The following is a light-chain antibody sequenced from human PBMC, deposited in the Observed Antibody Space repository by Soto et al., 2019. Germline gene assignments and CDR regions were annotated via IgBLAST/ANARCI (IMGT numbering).Light chain of an antibody. CDR1: QSVSGY. CDR2: DAS. J-gene: IGKJ4*01. CDR3: QQRSNWPST. V-gene: IGKV3-11*01. Sequence: EIVLTQSPATLSLSPGNRATLSCKACQSVSGYLAWYQQKPGQAPRLLIYDASNRATGIPARFSGSGSGTDFTLTITSLEPEDFAVYYCQQRSNWPSTFGGGTKVEI.